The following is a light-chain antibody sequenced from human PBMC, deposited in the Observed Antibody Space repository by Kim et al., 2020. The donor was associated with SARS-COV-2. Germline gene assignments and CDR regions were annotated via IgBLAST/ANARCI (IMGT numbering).Light chain of an antibody. J-gene: IGKJ4*01. Sequence: PTSNRTPTQCVLERSSHENCITSYQHNPGQPPKVLFSWASSRESGVPDRFSGSVSWSDFTLTISSVQAEDVAVYYCQQYLCPPITFGGGTKLDIK. CDR1: QCVLERSSHENC. CDR3: QQYLCPPIT. V-gene: IGKV4-1*01. CDR2: WAS.